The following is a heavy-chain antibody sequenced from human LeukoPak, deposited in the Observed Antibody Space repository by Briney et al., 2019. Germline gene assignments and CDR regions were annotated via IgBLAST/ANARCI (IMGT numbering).Heavy chain of an antibody. V-gene: IGHV4-59*01. Sequence: PSETLSLTCTVSGGSISSYYWSWIRQPPGKGLEWIGYIYYSGSTNYNPSLKSRVTISVDTSKNQFSLKLSSVTAADTAVYYCAGDYGGKGWFDPWGQGTLVTVSS. D-gene: IGHD4-23*01. CDR3: AGDYGGKGWFDP. CDR2: IYYSGST. J-gene: IGHJ5*02. CDR1: GGSISSYY.